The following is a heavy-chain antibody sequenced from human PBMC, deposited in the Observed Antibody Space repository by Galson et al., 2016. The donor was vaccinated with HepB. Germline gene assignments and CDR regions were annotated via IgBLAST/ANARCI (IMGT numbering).Heavy chain of an antibody. D-gene: IGHD3-10*01. CDR1: GFTFSSYA. Sequence: SLRLSCAASGFTFSSYAMTWVRQAPGKGLDWVSTISGSGDETNYADSVKGRFTFSRDNSKNTLYLQMTSLRAEDTAVYYCASGIAVTTPNSFWYFDLWGRDTLVTVSS. V-gene: IGHV3-23*01. CDR2: ISGSGDET. CDR3: ASGIAVTTPNSFWYFDL. J-gene: IGHJ2*01.